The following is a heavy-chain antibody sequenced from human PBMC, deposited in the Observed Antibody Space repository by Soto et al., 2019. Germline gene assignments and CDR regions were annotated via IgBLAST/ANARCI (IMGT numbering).Heavy chain of an antibody. D-gene: IGHD6-19*01. Sequence: SVKVSCKASGGTFSSVAISWVRQAPGEGVEWMGGIIPMLDTANYAQKFQGRVTITADRSTNTAYMELSRPRSEGTAVYYCARERTVAGNDYWGQGTMLTFSS. J-gene: IGHJ4*03. V-gene: IGHV1-69*10. CDR3: ARERTVAGNDY. CDR2: IIPMLDTA. CDR1: GGTFSSVA.